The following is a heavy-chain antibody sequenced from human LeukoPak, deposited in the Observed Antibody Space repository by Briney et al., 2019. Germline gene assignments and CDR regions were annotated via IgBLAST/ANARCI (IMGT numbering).Heavy chain of an antibody. V-gene: IGHV4-34*01. J-gene: IGHJ4*02. Sequence: SETLSLTCAVYGGSFSGYYWSWIRQPPGKGLEWIGEINHSGSTNYNPSLKSRVTISVDTSKNQFSLKLSSLTAADTAVYYCARSSGSSRFDYWGQGTLVTVSS. D-gene: IGHD1-26*01. CDR3: ARSSGSSRFDY. CDR1: GGSFSGYY. CDR2: INHSGST.